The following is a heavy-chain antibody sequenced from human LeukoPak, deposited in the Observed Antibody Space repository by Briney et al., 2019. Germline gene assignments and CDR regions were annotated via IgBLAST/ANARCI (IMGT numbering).Heavy chain of an antibody. CDR1: GFTFSSYS. V-gene: IGHV3-21*01. CDR3: ALEMATIRGPDY. D-gene: IGHD5-24*01. Sequence: GGSLRLSCAASGFTFSSYSMNWVRQAPGKGLEWVSSISSSSSYIYYADSVKGRFTISRDNAKNSLYLQMNSLRAEDTAVYYCALEMATIRGPDYWAREPWSPSPQ. J-gene: IGHJ4*02. CDR2: ISSSSSYI.